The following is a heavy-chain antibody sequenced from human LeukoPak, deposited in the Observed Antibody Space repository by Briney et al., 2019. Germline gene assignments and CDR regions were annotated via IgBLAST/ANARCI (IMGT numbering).Heavy chain of an antibody. J-gene: IGHJ5*02. CDR2: ISSSSSYI. V-gene: IGHV3-21*01. D-gene: IGHD6-13*01. Sequence: GGSLRLSCAASGFTFSNYSMNWVRQAPGKGLEWVSSISSSSSYIYYADSVKGRFTISRDNAKNSLYLQMNSLRAEDTAVYYCARDRGSSWPNWFDPWGQGTLVTVSS. CDR1: GFTFSNYS. CDR3: ARDRGSSWPNWFDP.